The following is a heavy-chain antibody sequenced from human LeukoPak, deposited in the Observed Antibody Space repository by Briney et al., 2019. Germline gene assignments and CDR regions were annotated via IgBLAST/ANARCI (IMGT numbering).Heavy chain of an antibody. V-gene: IGHV4-59*01. CDR3: ARQPSRNWFDP. CDR1: GGSIVSYY. J-gene: IGHJ5*02. CDR2: IYYSGST. Sequence: SETLSLTCTVSGGSIVSYYWSWIRQPPGKGLEWIGYIYYSGSTNYNPSLKSRVTISVDTSKNQFSLKLSSVTAADTAVYYCARQPSRNWFDPWGQGTLVTVSS. D-gene: IGHD2-2*01.